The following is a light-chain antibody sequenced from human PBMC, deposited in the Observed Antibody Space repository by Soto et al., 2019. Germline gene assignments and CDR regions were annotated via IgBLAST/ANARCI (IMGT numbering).Light chain of an antibody. Sequence: EIQMTQSTSSLSASVGDRVTIACRASQSISTYLNWYQQTPGKAPNLLIYAASTLQNGVPSRFSGSGSGTDFTLTISSLQPEDFATYFCQQTYSNRAFGQGTNVDI. V-gene: IGKV1-39*01. J-gene: IGKJ1*01. CDR1: QSISTY. CDR2: AAS. CDR3: QQTYSNRA.